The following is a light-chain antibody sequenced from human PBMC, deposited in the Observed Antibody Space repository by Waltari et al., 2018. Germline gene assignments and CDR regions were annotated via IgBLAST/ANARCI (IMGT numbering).Light chain of an antibody. J-gene: IGLJ3*02. V-gene: IGLV8-61*01. CDR1: SSSVSTSHY. CDR2: STN. Sequence: QTVVTQEPSFSVSPGGTVTPPCGLSSSSVSTSHYSSWYRQTPGQAPRTLIYSTNTRSSGVPDRFSGSILGNKAALTITGAQADDESDYYCVLYVGSGIWVFGGGTKLTVL. CDR3: VLYVGSGIWV.